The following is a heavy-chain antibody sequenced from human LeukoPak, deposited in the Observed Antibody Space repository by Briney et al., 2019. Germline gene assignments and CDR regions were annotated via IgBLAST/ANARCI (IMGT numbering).Heavy chain of an antibody. D-gene: IGHD5-12*01. Sequence: SETLSLTCTVSGGSISSYYWSWIRQPAGKGLEWIGRIYTSGSTNYNPSLKSRVTISVDKSKNQFSLKLSSVTAADTAVYYCARDGSRGDDGFDIWGQGTMVTVSS. CDR1: GGSISSYY. V-gene: IGHV4-4*07. CDR2: IYTSGST. CDR3: ARDGSRGDDGFDI. J-gene: IGHJ3*02.